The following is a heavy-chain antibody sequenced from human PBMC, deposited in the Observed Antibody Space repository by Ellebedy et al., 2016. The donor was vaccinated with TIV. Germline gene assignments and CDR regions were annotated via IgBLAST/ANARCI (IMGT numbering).Heavy chain of an antibody. V-gene: IGHV3-21*01. CDR2: ITSSSSYT. CDR1: QFTFSAYS. J-gene: IGHJ6*02. CDR3: AREYYYGMDV. Sequence: GESLKISCAASQFTFSAYSMNWVRQAAGKGLEWVSSITSSSSYTNYADSVKGRFTISRDNAKNSLYLQMNSLRAEDTAVYYCAREYYYGMDVWGQGTTVTVSS.